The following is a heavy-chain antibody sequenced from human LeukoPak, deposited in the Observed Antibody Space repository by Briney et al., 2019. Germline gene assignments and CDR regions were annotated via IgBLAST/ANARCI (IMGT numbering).Heavy chain of an antibody. CDR3: ARVRRSDIVVVPAAYREGDNYGMDV. J-gene: IGHJ6*02. Sequence: ASVKVSCKASGYTFTSYYIHWVRQAPGQGLEWMGIINSSGGSTSYAQKFQGRVTMTRDTSTSTVYMELSSLRSEDTAVYYCARVRRSDIVVVPAAYREGDNYGMDVWGQGTTVTVSS. V-gene: IGHV1-46*01. CDR2: INSSGGST. D-gene: IGHD2-2*01. CDR1: GYTFTSYY.